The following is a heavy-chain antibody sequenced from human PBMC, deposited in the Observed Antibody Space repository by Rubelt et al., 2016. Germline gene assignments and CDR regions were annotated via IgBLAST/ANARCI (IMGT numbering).Heavy chain of an antibody. CDR2: ISTSGST. CDR1: GSSISTYY. D-gene: IGHD3-3*01. CDR3: ARQGGDFWSGYLIIGGY. V-gene: IGHV4-4*07. J-gene: IGHJ4*02. Sequence: QVQVQESGPGLVKPSETLSLSCTISGSSISTYYCSWIRQPAGKGLEWIGRISTSGSTNYNPSLESRVTMSVETSRNLFSLKLSSVTAADTAVYYCARQGGDFWSGYLIIGGYWGQGTLVTVSS.